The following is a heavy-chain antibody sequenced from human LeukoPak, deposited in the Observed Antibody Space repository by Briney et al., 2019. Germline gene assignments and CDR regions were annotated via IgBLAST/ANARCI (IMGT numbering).Heavy chain of an antibody. CDR1: GFTVSSNY. D-gene: IGHD3-22*01. CDR2: IYSGGSI. CDR3: ARGGGGYYDSSGYYPDYFDY. Sequence: PGGSLRLSCAASGFTVSSNYMSWVRQAPGKGLEWVSVIYSGGSIYYADSVKGRFTISRDNSKNTLYLQMNSLRAEDTAVYYCARGGGGYYDSSGYYPDYFDYWGQGTLVTVSS. V-gene: IGHV3-53*01. J-gene: IGHJ4*02.